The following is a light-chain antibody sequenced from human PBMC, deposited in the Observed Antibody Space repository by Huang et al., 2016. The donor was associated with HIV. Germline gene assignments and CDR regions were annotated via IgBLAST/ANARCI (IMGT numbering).Light chain of an antibody. CDR2: LIA. J-gene: IGKJ1*01. CDR1: QSLLHSYGNTY. Sequence: DIVMTQSPLSLPVTPGEPASISCRSNQSLLHSYGNTYLDWYLQKPWQSQQLLIYLIANRASGVPDRFSGSGSGTDFTRKISRVQADDFGVYYCMQSLQTPRTFGQGSKVEI. V-gene: IGKV2-28*01. CDR3: MQSLQTPRT.